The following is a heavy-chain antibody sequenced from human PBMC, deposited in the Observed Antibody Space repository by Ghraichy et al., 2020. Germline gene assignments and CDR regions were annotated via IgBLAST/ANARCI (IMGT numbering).Heavy chain of an antibody. V-gene: IGHV4-31*03. CDR3: AREGLSGTTSGLYY. D-gene: IGHD1-7*01. CDR1: GGSISSGGYY. Sequence: SETLSLTCTVSGGSISSGGYYWSWIRQHPGKGLEWIGYIYYSGSTYYNPSLKSRVTISVDTSKNQFSLKLSSVTAADTAVYYCAREGLSGTTSGLYYWGQGTLVTVSS. CDR2: IYYSGST. J-gene: IGHJ4*02.